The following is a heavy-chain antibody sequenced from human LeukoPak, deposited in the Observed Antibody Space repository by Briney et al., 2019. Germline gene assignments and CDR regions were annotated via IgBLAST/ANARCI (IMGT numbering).Heavy chain of an antibody. J-gene: IGHJ3*02. CDR2: ISGSGGST. CDR3: AKDQRDSIVVVVAATGDAFDI. V-gene: IGHV3-23*01. D-gene: IGHD2-15*01. Sequence: GGSLRLSCAASGFTFSSYAMSWVRQAPGKGLEWVSAISGSGGSTYYADSVKGRFTISRDNSKNTLYLQMNSLRAEDTAVYYCAKDQRDSIVVVVAATGDAFDIWGQGTMVTVSS. CDR1: GFTFSSYA.